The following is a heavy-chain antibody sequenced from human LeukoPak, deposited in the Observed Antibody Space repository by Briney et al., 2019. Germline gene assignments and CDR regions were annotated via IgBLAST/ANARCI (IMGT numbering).Heavy chain of an antibody. D-gene: IGHD2-21*01. CDR2: VYIGGGT. V-gene: IGHV4-61*02. CDR3: ARMHSDSWDAFDI. Sequence: SDTLSLTCTVSGVALSSDSYYWSWIRQAAGKGLEWIGRVYIGGGTDYNPSLASRVTMTVEGSNNQFSLRLTSVTAADTGVYYCARMHSDSWDAFDIWGQGTMVTVSS. J-gene: IGHJ3*02. CDR1: GVALSSDSYY.